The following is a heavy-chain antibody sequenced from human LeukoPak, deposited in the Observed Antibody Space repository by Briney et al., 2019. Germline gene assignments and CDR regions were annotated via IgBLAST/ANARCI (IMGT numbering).Heavy chain of an antibody. D-gene: IGHD6-13*01. J-gene: IGHJ4*02. Sequence: GGSLRLSCAASGISFSSHWMHWVRQAPGKGLVWVAHISRDGSSTTYADSVKGRFTISRDNAKNTLYLQMNSLRAEDTAVYYCAKGIAAARMYYFDYWGQGTLVTVSS. CDR1: GISFSSHW. CDR2: ISRDGSST. V-gene: IGHV3-74*01. CDR3: AKGIAAARMYYFDY.